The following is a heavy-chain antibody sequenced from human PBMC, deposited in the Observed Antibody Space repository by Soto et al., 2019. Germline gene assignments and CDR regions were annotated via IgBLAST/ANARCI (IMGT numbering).Heavy chain of an antibody. J-gene: IGHJ5*02. CDR3: ARYGSASSQGWFDP. D-gene: IGHD3-10*01. V-gene: IGHV4-59*01. CDR2: INYNGRT. Sequence: PSETLSLTCSVLSGSISSFYWRWIRQPPGKGLEWIGHINYNGRTDYNPSLKSRVTISVETSKNQFSLKLSSVTAADTAVYYCARYGSASSQGWFDPWGQGTRVTVSS. CDR1: SGSISSFY.